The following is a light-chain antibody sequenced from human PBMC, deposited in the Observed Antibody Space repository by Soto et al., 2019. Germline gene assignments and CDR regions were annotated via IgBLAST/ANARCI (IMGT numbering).Light chain of an antibody. Sequence: QSVLTQPASVSGSPGQSIAISCTGTSSDVGAYDSVCWYQQHPGKAPKLIIFGVSNRPSRVSNRFSGHKSGNTASLTISGPQAEDEADYYCSSYTSDSTYVFATGTKLTVL. CDR2: GVS. CDR1: SSDVGAYDS. V-gene: IGLV2-14*03. J-gene: IGLJ1*01. CDR3: SSYTSDSTYV.